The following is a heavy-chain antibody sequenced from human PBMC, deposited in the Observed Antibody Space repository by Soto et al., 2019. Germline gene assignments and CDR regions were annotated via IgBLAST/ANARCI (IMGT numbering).Heavy chain of an antibody. Sequence: PSETLSLTCTVSGGSISSYYWSWIRQPPGKGLEWIGYIYYSGSTNYNPSLKSRVTISVDTSKNQFSLKLSSVTAADTAVYYCGRLYKGSFWFGESLGWGDAFDIGAQGKMVPV. CDR1: GGSISSYY. J-gene: IGHJ3*02. CDR3: GRLYKGSFWFGESLGWGDAFDI. D-gene: IGHD3-10*01. V-gene: IGHV4-59*08. CDR2: IYYSGST.